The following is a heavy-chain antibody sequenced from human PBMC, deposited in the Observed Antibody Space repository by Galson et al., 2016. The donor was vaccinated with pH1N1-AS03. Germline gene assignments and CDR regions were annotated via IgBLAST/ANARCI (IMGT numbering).Heavy chain of an antibody. Sequence: QSGAEVKKPGDSLTISCQASGYIFTSFWIGWVRQMPGKGLEWMGIIYPDDSDTRYSPSFQGQVTISADKSITTAYLQWTSRKASDTAIYYCAKRYGYYFDYWGQGTPVTVSS. D-gene: IGHD2-15*01. CDR1: GYIFTSFW. CDR3: AKRYGYYFDY. V-gene: IGHV5-51*01. J-gene: IGHJ4*02. CDR2: IYPDDSDT.